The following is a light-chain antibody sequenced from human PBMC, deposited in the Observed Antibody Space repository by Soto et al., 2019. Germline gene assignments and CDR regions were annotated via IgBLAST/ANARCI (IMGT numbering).Light chain of an antibody. CDR2: DAS. CDR3: QGWT. V-gene: IGKV1-5*01. Sequence: EIQMTQSPSTLSASVGDRVTITCRASQSISSWLAWYQQKPGKAPKLLIYDASSLESGVPSRFSGSGSGTEFTLTISSLQPDDFATYYCQGWTFGQGTKVEIK. CDR1: QSISSW. J-gene: IGKJ1*01.